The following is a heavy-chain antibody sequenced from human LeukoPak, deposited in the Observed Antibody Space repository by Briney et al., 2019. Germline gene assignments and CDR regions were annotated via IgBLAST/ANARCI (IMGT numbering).Heavy chain of an antibody. V-gene: IGHV1-18*01. J-gene: IGHJ4*02. CDR3: ARDKPYYYDSSGYYSVDY. D-gene: IGHD3-22*01. CDR1: GYTFTSYD. Sequence: ASVKVSCKASGYTFTSYDINWVRQATGQGLEWMGWISAYNGNTNYAQKLRGRVTMTTDTSTSTAYMELRSLRSDDTAVYYCARDKPYYYDSSGYYSVDYWGQGTLVTVSS. CDR2: ISAYNGNT.